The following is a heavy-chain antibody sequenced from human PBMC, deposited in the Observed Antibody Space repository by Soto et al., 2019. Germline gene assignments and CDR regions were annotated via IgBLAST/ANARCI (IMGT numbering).Heavy chain of an antibody. CDR1: GYTFTSYY. CDR2: INPSGGST. V-gene: IGHV1-46*03. J-gene: IGHJ6*03. D-gene: IGHD3-3*01. Sequence: ASVKVSCKASGYTFTSYYMHWVRQAPGQGLEWMGIINPSGGSTSYAQKFQGRVTMTRDTSTSTVYMELSSLRSEDTAVYYCARDGRFLEWLSRLAYYMDVWGKGITVTVFS. CDR3: ARDGRFLEWLSRLAYYMDV.